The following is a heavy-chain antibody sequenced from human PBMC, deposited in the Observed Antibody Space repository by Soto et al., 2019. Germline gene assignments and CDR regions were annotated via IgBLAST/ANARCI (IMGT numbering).Heavy chain of an antibody. CDR3: ARTYDSNWFDH. Sequence: PSKTLSLTCTVPGGSLSSGDYSWSWIRQPTGKGLEWIGDIYYSGSTYYNPTLKSRVTISVDTSKYQFSMKLSSVTAAYTAVYDCARTYDSNWFDHWGQGTLVTVSS. J-gene: IGHJ5*02. CDR1: GGSLSSGDYS. D-gene: IGHD3-3*01. V-gene: IGHV4-30-4*08. CDR2: IYYSGST.